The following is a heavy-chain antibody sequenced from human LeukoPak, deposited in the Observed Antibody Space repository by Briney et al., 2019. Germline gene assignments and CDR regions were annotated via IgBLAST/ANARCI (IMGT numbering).Heavy chain of an antibody. CDR3: ARGAEEMYSSIPNWFDP. CDR2: IYHSGST. V-gene: IGHV4-30-2*01. D-gene: IGHD6-13*01. J-gene: IGHJ5*02. CDR1: GGSISSGGYS. Sequence: SETLSLTCAVSGGSISSGGYSWSWIRQPPGKGLEWIGYIYHSGSTYYNPSLKSRVTISVDRSKNQFSLKLSSVTAADTAVYYCARGAEEMYSSIPNWFDPWGQGTLVTVSS.